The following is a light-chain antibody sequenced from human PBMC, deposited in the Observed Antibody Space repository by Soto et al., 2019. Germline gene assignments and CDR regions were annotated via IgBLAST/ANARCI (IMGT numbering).Light chain of an antibody. CDR3: QHYDSDSGT. J-gene: IGKJ3*01. CDR1: QSINSW. CDR2: RAS. Sequence: DIQMTQSPSTLSASVGDRVTITCRASQSINSWLAWYQQKPGKAPRLLIYRASSLEGGVPSRFSGSGSGAEFTLTISSLQPDDFATYFCQHYDSDSGTFGPGNKVDIK. V-gene: IGKV1-5*03.